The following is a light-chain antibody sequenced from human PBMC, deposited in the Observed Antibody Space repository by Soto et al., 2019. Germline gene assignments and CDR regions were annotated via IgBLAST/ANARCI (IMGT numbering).Light chain of an antibody. CDR1: NIGRKN. J-gene: IGLJ3*02. Sequence: SYELTQPLSVSVALGQTARNNCGGNNIGRKNVHWYQVNPGQAPVLVIYRDSNRPSGIPERFSGSNSGNTATLAISGAQPGDDADYYCQVWDSGTVVFGGGTKLTVL. CDR3: QVWDSGTVV. V-gene: IGLV3-9*01. CDR2: RDS.